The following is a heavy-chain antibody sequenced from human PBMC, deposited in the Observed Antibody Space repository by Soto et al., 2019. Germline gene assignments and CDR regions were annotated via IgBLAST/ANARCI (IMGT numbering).Heavy chain of an antibody. Sequence: EVQLLESGGGLVQPGGSLRLSCAASGFTFRNYAMSWVRQAPGKGLEWVTAISGDGGTTYYADSVKGRFTSSRDHSKNTLYLQLNSLRAEDTAAYHCAKDKYGSSSWPPDFDFWGQGNLVTVSP. CDR2: ISGDGGTT. CDR3: AKDKYGSSSWPPDFDF. D-gene: IGHD6-13*01. J-gene: IGHJ4*02. CDR1: GFTFRNYA. V-gene: IGHV3-23*01.